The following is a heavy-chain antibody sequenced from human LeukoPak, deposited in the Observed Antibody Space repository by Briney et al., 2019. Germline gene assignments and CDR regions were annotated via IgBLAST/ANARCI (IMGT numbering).Heavy chain of an antibody. CDR3: ARGEMATIFL. CDR1: GGSISSYY. Sequence: SETLSLTCTVSGGSISSYYWSWIRQPAGKGLELIGRIYSTCSTNYNPSLKSLVTISLDPSKSQFSLKLNSVTAADTAVYFCARGEMATIFLWGQGTLVTVSS. V-gene: IGHV4-4*07. J-gene: IGHJ4*02. D-gene: IGHD5-24*01. CDR2: IYSTCST.